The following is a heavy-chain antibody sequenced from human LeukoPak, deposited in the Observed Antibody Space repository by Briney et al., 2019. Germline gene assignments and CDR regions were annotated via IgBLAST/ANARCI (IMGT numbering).Heavy chain of an antibody. CDR3: AREGAYRTYGDYSPFDF. CDR2: THYSGNT. Sequence: SETLSLTCTVSGGSISSYYWGWIRQPPGKGLEWIGTTHYSGNTYYNPSLKSRVTISLDTSKNQFSLRLNSVTAADTAVYFCAREGAYRTYGDYSPFDFWGRGTLVTVSS. V-gene: IGHV4-39*07. CDR1: GGSISSYY. J-gene: IGHJ5*01. D-gene: IGHD4-17*01.